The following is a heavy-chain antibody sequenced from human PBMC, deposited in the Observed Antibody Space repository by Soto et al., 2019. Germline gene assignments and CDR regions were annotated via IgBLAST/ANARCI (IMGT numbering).Heavy chain of an antibody. CDR1: GYTFTRYG. D-gene: IGHD2-8*01. CDR3: AKNGHPPYYYYGLDV. V-gene: IGHV1-18*01. Sequence: QGHLVQSGAEVKKPGASVKVSCKASGYTFTRYGISWVRQAPGQGLEWMGCISGYNGDTNYAQNLQDRVTMPIDTYTNTAYMELRRLTSDDTEVYYCAKNGHPPYYYYGLDVWGQGTTVTVSS. CDR2: ISGYNGDT. J-gene: IGHJ6*02.